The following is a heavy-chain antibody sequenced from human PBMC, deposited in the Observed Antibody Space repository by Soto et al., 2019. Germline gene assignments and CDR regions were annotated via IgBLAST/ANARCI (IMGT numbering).Heavy chain of an antibody. CDR2: ISAYNGNT. Sequence: ASVKVSCKASGYTFTSYGISWVRQAPGQGLEWMGWISAYNGNTNYAQKLQGRVTMTTDTSTSTAYMELRSLRSDDTAVYYCARDQGYQLRPAKNAFDIWGQGTMVTVSS. CDR3: ARDQGYQLRPAKNAFDI. V-gene: IGHV1-18*01. CDR1: GYTFTSYG. D-gene: IGHD6-6*01. J-gene: IGHJ3*02.